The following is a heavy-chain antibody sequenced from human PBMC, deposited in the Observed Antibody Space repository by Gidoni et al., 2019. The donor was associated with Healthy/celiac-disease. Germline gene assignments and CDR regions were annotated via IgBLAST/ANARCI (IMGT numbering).Heavy chain of an antibody. CDR2: IYYSGST. J-gene: IGHJ4*02. Sequence: QLQLQESGPGLVKPSETLSLTCTVSGGSISSSSYYSAWIRQPPGKGLGWNGSIYYSGSTYYNPSLKSRVTISVDTSKNQFSLKRSSVTAADTAVYYCARTARYLYDFWSGYYPYYFDYWGQGTLVTVSS. V-gene: IGHV4-39*01. D-gene: IGHD3-3*01. CDR3: ARTARYLYDFWSGYYPYYFDY. CDR1: GGSISSSSYY.